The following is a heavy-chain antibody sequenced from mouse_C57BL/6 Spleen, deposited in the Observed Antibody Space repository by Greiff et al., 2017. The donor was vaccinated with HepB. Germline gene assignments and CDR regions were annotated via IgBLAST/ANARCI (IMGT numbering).Heavy chain of an antibody. CDR2: IYPGSGST. CDR1: GYTFTSYW. V-gene: IGHV1-55*01. J-gene: IGHJ2*01. Sequence: QVQLQQPGAELVKPGASVKMSCKASGYTFTSYWITWVKQRPGQGLEWIGDIYPGSGSTNYNEKFKSKATPTVDTSSSTAYMQLSSLTSEDSAVYYCARSDYYGSLFDYWGQGTTLTVSS. D-gene: IGHD1-1*01. CDR3: ARSDYYGSLFDY.